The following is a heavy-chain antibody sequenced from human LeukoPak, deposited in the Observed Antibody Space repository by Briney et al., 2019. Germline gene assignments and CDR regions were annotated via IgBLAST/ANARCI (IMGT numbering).Heavy chain of an antibody. Sequence: SETLSLTCAVSGVSISSSYWSWIRQPPGKGLEWIGYIYYSGSTNYNPSLKSRVTISVDTSKNQFSLKLSSVTAADTAVYYCARDRGARYYFDYWGQGTLVTVSS. V-gene: IGHV4-59*01. CDR1: GVSISSSY. CDR2: IYYSGST. J-gene: IGHJ4*02. D-gene: IGHD1-26*01. CDR3: ARDRGARYYFDY.